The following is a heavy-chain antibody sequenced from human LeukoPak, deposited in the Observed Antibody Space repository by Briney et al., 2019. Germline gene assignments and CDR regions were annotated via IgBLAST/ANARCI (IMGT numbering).Heavy chain of an antibody. CDR1: GYSFTSYW. CDR3: ARRGSPYDILTGYLY. V-gene: IGHV5-51*01. CDR2: IYPGDSDT. Sequence: GESLKISCKGSGYSFTSYWIGWVRQMPGKGLEWMGIIYPGDSDTRYSPSFQGQVTISADKSISTAYLQWSSLKASDTAMYYCARRGSPYDILTGYLYWGQGTLVTVSS. D-gene: IGHD3-9*01. J-gene: IGHJ4*02.